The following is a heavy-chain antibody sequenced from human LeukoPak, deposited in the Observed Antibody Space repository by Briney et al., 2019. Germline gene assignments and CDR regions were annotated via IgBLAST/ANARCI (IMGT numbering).Heavy chain of an antibody. CDR3: ARDRYSSSWELFDY. V-gene: IGHV3-30-3*01. D-gene: IGHD6-13*01. CDR1: GFTFSSYA. Sequence: GGSLRLSCAASGFTFSSYAMSWVRQAPGKGLEWVAVISYDGSNKYYADSVKGRFTISRDNSKNTLYLQMNSLRAEDTAVYYCARDRYSSSWELFDYWGQGTLVTVSS. J-gene: IGHJ4*02. CDR2: ISYDGSNK.